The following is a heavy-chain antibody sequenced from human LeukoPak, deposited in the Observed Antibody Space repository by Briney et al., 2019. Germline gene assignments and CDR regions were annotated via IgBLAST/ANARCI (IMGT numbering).Heavy chain of an antibody. V-gene: IGHV5-51*01. CDR3: ARQYHSYGRPFDY. Sequence: GESLKISCKGSGYSFTSYWIGWVRQMPGKGLEWMGIIYPGDSDTRYSPSFQGHVTISADKSISTAYLQWSSLKASDTAMYYCARQYHSYGRPFDYWGQGTLVTVSS. CDR1: GYSFTSYW. J-gene: IGHJ4*02. D-gene: IGHD5-18*01. CDR2: IYPGDSDT.